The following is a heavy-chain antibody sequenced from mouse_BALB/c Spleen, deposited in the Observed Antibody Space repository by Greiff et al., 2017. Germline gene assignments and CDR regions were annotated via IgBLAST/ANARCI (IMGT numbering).Heavy chain of an antibody. Sequence: EVKVVESGGGLVQPGGSLRLSCATSGFTFTDYYMSWVRQPPGKALEWLGFIRNKANGYTTEYSASVKGRFTISRDNSQSILYLQMNTLRAEDSATYYCARGTYYGAMDYWGQGTSVTVSS. D-gene: IGHD1-1*01. CDR3: ARGTYYGAMDY. V-gene: IGHV7-3*02. CDR1: GFTFTDYY. CDR2: IRNKANGYTT. J-gene: IGHJ4*01.